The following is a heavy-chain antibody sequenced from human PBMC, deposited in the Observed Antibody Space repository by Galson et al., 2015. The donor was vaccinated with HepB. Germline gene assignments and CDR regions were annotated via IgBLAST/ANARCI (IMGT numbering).Heavy chain of an antibody. V-gene: IGHV3-11*06. Sequence: SLRLSCAASGFTFSGYYMSWVRQAPGKGLEWVSYISSSSSYTNYADSVKGRFTISRDNAKNSLYLQMNSLRAEDTAVYYCAREGGSGSYYVDSSDYWGQGTLVTVSS. CDR3: AREGGSGSYYVDSSDY. D-gene: IGHD1-26*01. CDR1: GFTFSGYY. J-gene: IGHJ4*02. CDR2: ISSSSSYT.